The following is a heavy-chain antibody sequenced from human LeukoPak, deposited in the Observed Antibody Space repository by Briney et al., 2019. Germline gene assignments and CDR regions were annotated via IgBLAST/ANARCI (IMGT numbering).Heavy chain of an antibody. J-gene: IGHJ4*02. D-gene: IGHD6-19*01. CDR3: ARGGTGWSRDY. Sequence: ASVKVSCKASGYTFTSYGIGWVRQAPGQGLEWMGWISTYNGYTNYAQNLQGRVTMTTDTSTSTAYMELRSLRSDDTAVYYCARGGTGWSRDYWGQGTWSPSPQ. CDR1: GYTFTSYG. CDR2: ISTYNGYT. V-gene: IGHV1-18*01.